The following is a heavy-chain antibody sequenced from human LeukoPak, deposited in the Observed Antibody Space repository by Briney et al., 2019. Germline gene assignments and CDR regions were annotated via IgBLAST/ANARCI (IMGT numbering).Heavy chain of an antibody. V-gene: IGHV1-18*01. Sequence: GASVKVSCKASGYXFTSYGTSWVRQAPGQGLEWMGWISAYNGNTNYAQKLQGRVTMTTDTSTSTAYMELRSLRSDDTAVYYCARECGGDCYSVYYYYGMDVWGQGTTVTVSS. J-gene: IGHJ6*02. CDR1: GYXFTSYG. D-gene: IGHD2-21*02. CDR2: ISAYNGNT. CDR3: ARECGGDCYSVYYYYGMDV.